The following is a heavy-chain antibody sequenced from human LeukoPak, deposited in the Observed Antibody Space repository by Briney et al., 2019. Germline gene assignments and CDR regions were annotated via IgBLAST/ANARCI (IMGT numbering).Heavy chain of an antibody. D-gene: IGHD2-21*01. Sequence: SGGSLRLSCVASGFTVSSNYMSWVRQAPGKGLEWVSVISGSGDNTYYADSVKGRFTISRDNSKNMLYLQMNSLRAEDTAVYYCAKDFRIGYSAHFDYWGQGALVTVSS. CDR1: GFTVSSNY. J-gene: IGHJ4*02. CDR2: ISGSGDNT. V-gene: IGHV3-23*01. CDR3: AKDFRIGYSAHFDY.